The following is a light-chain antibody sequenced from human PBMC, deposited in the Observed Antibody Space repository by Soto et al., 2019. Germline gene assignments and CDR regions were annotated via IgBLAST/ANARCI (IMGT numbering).Light chain of an antibody. J-gene: IGKJ4*01. V-gene: IGKV1-27*01. CDR1: QDISNS. CDR3: QNYNSAPLT. CDR2: ATS. Sequence: DSQMTQSPSSLSASVGDRVTITCRASQDISNSLAWYQQKPGKVPKVLIYATSILQSGVPARFSGSGSGTDFTLTISSLQPEDVATYYCQNYNSAPLTFGGGTKVEI.